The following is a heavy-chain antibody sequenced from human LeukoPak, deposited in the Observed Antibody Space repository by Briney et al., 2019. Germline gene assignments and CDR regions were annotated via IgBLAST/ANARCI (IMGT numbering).Heavy chain of an antibody. J-gene: IGHJ3*02. D-gene: IGHD4-17*01. V-gene: IGHV4-59*01. Sequence: PSETLSLTCTVSGGYISSYYWSWIRPPPGKGLEWIGYIYYSGSTNYNPSLKSRLTISVDTSKNQFSLKLSSVTAADTAVYYCASLTVTSDAFDIWGQGTMVTVSS. CDR2: IYYSGST. CDR3: ASLTVTSDAFDI. CDR1: GGYISSYY.